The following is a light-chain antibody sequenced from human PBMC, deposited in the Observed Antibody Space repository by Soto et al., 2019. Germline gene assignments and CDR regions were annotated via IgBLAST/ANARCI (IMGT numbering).Light chain of an antibody. CDR2: DVS. J-gene: IGLJ2*01. Sequence: QSALTQPASVSGSPGQSITISCTGTSSDVGGYNYVSWYQQHPGKAPKLMIYDVSNRPSGVSNRFSGSKSGNTASLTISGLQAEDEADYYCSSYRRSTTVVFGGGTQLTVL. CDR3: SSYRRSTTVV. CDR1: SSDVGGYNY. V-gene: IGLV2-14*01.